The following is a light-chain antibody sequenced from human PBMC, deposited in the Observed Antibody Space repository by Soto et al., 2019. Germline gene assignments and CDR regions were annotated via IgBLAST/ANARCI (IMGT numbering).Light chain of an antibody. J-gene: IGKJ1*01. CDR1: QGISHF. CDR2: AAS. Sequence: DIQMNQSPSSLSASVGDRVTITCRASQGISHFLAWYQQKPGKVPKLLIYAASILQSGVPPRFSGSGSGTDFTLTISSLQPEDVATYYCQKYNTVPRTFGQGTKVDIK. CDR3: QKYNTVPRT. V-gene: IGKV1-27*01.